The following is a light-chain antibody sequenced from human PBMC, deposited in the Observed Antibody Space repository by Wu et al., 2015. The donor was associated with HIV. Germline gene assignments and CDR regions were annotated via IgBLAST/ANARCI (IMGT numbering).Light chain of an antibody. V-gene: IGKV3-20*01. CDR3: QQNTYSPPAWT. Sequence: EVVLTQSPDTLSLFPGERATLSCRVSPISPLLNSFVSWYQHRPGQAPRLLIYGASRRATDIPDRFSGSGSGTEFTLTITRLEPEDFAVYHCQQNTYSPPAWTFGQGTKVEIK. CDR2: GAS. CDR1: PISPLLNSF. J-gene: IGKJ1*01.